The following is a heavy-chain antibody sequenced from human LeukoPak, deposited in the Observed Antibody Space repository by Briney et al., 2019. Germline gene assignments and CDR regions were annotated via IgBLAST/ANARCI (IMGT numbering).Heavy chain of an antibody. J-gene: IGHJ4*02. D-gene: IGHD1-26*01. Sequence: GGSLRLSCAASGFTFSSYWMHWVRRAPGEGLVWVSRINSDGSTTSYADSVKGRITISRDNAKNTLYLQMNSLRAEDTAVYYCVGGSYYFDYWGQGTLVTVSS. CDR2: INSDGSTT. CDR1: GFTFSSYW. V-gene: IGHV3-74*01. CDR3: VGGSYYFDY.